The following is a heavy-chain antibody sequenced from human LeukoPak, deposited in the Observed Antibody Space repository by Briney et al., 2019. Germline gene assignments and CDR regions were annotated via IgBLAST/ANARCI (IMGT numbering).Heavy chain of an antibody. V-gene: IGHV3-23*01. CDR1: GFTFRSYA. CDR3: AKGVFYYDSSGYYYYY. D-gene: IGHD3-22*01. Sequence: GGSLRLSCAASGFTFRSYAMSWVRQAPGKGLEWVSAISGSGGSTYYADSVKGRFTISRDNSKNTLYLQMNSLRAEDTAVYYCAKGVFYYDSSGYYYYYWGQGTLVTVSS. CDR2: ISGSGGST. J-gene: IGHJ4*02.